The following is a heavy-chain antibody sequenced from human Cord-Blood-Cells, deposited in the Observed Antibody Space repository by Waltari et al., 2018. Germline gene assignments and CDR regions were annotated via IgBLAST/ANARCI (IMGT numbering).Heavy chain of an antibody. CDR3: ARDRLAMVRGVNWFDP. CDR1: GYPFTSYA. V-gene: IGHV1-3*01. J-gene: IGHJ5*02. D-gene: IGHD3-10*01. CDR2: INAGNGNT. Sequence: QVQLVQLGAEVKKPGASVTGSCKASGYPFTSYAIHWVRQAPGQRLEWMGWINAGNGNTKYSQKFQGRVTITRDTSASTAYMELSRLRSEGTTVYYCARDRLAMVRGVNWFDPWGQGTLVTVSS.